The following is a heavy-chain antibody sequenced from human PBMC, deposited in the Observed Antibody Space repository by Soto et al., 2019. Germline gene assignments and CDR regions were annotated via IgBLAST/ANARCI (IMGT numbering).Heavy chain of an antibody. CDR3: ASSSIGGSCYSCGPARPFDY. CDR2: TIPILGIA. CDR1: GGTFSSYT. J-gene: IGHJ4*02. V-gene: IGHV1-69*02. Sequence: ASVKVSCKASGGTFSSYTISWVRQAPGQGLEWMGRTIPILGIANYAQKFQGRVTITADKSTSTAYMELSSLRSEDTAVYYCASSSIGGSCYSCGPARPFDYWGQGTLVTVSS. D-gene: IGHD2-15*01.